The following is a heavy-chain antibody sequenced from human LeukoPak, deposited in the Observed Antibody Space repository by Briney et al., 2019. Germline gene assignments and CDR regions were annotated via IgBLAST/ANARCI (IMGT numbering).Heavy chain of an antibody. CDR1: GFTFSSYA. V-gene: IGHV3-30-3*01. CDR3: ASNPKPGAFDI. J-gene: IGHJ3*02. Sequence: PGGSLGLSCAASGFTFSSYAMHWVRQAPGKGLEWVAVISYDGSNKYSADSVKGRFTISRDNSKNTLYLQMNSLRAEDTAVYYCASNPKPGAFDIWGQGTMVTVSS. CDR2: ISYDGSNK.